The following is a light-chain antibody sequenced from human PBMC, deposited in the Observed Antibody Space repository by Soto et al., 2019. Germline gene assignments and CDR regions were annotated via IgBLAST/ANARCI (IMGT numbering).Light chain of an antibody. J-gene: IGKJ4*01. CDR2: AAS. Sequence: DIQLTQSPSFLSASVGDRVTITCRASQGISSYLAWYQQKPGKAPKLLIYAASTLQSGVPSRFSGSGSGTEFTLTFSTLRPEDFATYSCQQLNSYPLTFGEGTKGEIK. V-gene: IGKV1-9*01. CDR3: QQLNSYPLT. CDR1: QGISSY.